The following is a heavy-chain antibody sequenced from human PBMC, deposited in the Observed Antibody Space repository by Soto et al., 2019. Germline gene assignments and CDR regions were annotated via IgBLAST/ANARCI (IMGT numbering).Heavy chain of an antibody. Sequence: QLVETGGDLIQPGTSLTLSCAASGFSVSRNYMTWVRQAPGKGLEWVSFVYSGGATFYADSVKGRLILSRDDSQNTMYLQMNNLRAEDTAVYYCARVPGRLWGRGTLVTVAS. J-gene: IGHJ4*02. CDR2: VYSGGAT. V-gene: IGHV3-53*02. CDR1: GFSVSRNY. D-gene: IGHD3-10*01. CDR3: ARVPGRL.